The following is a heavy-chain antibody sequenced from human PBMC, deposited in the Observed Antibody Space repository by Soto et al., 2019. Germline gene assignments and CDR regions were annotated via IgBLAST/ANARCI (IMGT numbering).Heavy chain of an antibody. J-gene: IGHJ6*02. CDR2: INHSGST. CDR1: GGSFSGYY. D-gene: IGHD3-10*01. V-gene: IGHV4-34*01. CDR3: ARVGGYGMDV. Sequence: SETLSLTCAVYGGSFSGYYWSWIRQPPGKGLEWIGEINHSGSTNYNPSLKSRVTISVDTSKNQFSLKLSSVTAADTAVYYCARVGGYGMDVWGQGTTVTVSS.